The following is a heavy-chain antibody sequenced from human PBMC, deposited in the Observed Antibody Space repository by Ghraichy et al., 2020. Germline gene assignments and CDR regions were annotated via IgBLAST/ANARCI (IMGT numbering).Heavy chain of an antibody. V-gene: IGHV4-39*07. CDR3: ARRDILVGSSTSFDS. CDR2: ISTSASD. D-gene: IGHD2-21*01. Sequence: TLSLTCTVSGVSLSSTTDFWGWVRQPPGKGLEWLATISTSASDNYNPSLKSRVTVSIDTSKSQFSLKVRSVTAADTAVYYCARRDILVGSSTSFDSWGQGRLVTVS. CDR1: GVSLSSTTDF. J-gene: IGHJ5*01.